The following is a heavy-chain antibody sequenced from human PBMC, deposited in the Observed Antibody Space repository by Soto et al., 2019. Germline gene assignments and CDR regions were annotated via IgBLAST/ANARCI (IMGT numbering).Heavy chain of an antibody. Sequence: VQLLESGGGLVQPGGSLRLSCAASGFPFRDYAMNWVRQSPGKGLEWVSDISGNGDSARYADSVKGRFTVSRDNSRDILYLQMNSLRVDDMAFYYCGKERRGSGWSVCNFWGQGTLVTVSS. CDR2: ISGNGDSA. CDR1: GFPFRDYA. CDR3: GKERRGSGWSVCNF. J-gene: IGHJ4*02. D-gene: IGHD6-19*01. V-gene: IGHV3-23*01.